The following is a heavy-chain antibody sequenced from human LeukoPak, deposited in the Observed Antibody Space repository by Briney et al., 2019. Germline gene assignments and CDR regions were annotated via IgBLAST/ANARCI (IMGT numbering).Heavy chain of an antibody. CDR3: ARTLPAAMRIYYYYYMDV. J-gene: IGHJ6*03. D-gene: IGHD2-2*01. CDR1: GGSISSYY. Sequence: SETLSLTCTVSGGSISSYYWSWIRQPPGKGLEWIGYIYYSGSTNYNPSLKSRVTISVDTSKNQFSLKLSSVTAADTAVYYCARTLPAAMRIYYYYYMDVWGKGTTVTVSS. CDR2: IYYSGST. V-gene: IGHV4-59*01.